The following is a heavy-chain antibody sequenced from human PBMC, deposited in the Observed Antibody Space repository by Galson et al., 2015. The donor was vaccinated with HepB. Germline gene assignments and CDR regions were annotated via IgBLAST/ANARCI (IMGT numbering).Heavy chain of an antibody. J-gene: IGHJ1*01. CDR1: GGTFSSYA. CDR3: ARELRYFDWLGEDFQH. D-gene: IGHD3-9*01. V-gene: IGHV1-69*13. CDR2: IIPIFGTA. Sequence: SVKVSCKASGGTFSSYAISWVRQAPGQGLEWMGGIIPIFGTANYAQKFQGRVTITADESTSTAYMELSSLRSEDTAVYYCARELRYFDWLGEDFQHWGQGTLVTVSS.